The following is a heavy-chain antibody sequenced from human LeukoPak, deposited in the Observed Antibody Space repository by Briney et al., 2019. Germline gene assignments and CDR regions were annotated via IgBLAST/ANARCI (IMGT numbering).Heavy chain of an antibody. J-gene: IGHJ4*02. CDR1: GFTFSSYS. V-gene: IGHV3-21*01. D-gene: IGHD3-10*01. Sequence: GGSLRLSCAASGFTFSSYSMNWVRQAPGKGLEWVSSISSSSSYIYYADSVKGRFTISRDNAKNSLYLQMNSLRAEDTDVYYCARDRRVVRWVGVLSHFDYWGKGTLVTVSS. CDR3: ARDRRVVRWVGVLSHFDY. CDR2: ISSSSSYI.